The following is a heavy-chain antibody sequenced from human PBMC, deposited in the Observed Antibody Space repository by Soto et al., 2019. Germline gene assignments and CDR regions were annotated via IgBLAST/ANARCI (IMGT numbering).Heavy chain of an antibody. CDR1: GGSISSGGYY. Sequence: QVQPQESGPGLVKPSQTLSLTCTVSGGSISSGGYYWSWIRQHPGKGLEWIGYIYYSGSTYYNPSLQSRVTISVDTSKNQFSLKLSSVTAADTAVYYCARDEAYCGGDCYLYGMDVWGQGTTVTVSS. J-gene: IGHJ6*02. CDR3: ARDEAYCGGDCYLYGMDV. CDR2: IYYSGST. V-gene: IGHV4-31*03. D-gene: IGHD2-21*01.